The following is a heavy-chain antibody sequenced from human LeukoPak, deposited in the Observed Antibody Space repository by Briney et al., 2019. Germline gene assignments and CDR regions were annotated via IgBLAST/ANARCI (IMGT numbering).Heavy chain of an antibody. CDR2: ISYDGSNK. V-gene: IGHV3-30-3*01. D-gene: IGHD2-21*01. CDR3: ARVGYGGDTTNFDY. Sequence: GGSLRLSCAASGFTFSSSAMHWVRQAPGKGLEWVAVISYDGSNKYYADSVKGRFSISRDNSKNTLYLEMNSLRAEDTAVYYCARVGYGGDTTNFDYWGQGTLLTVSS. J-gene: IGHJ4*02. CDR1: GFTFSSSA.